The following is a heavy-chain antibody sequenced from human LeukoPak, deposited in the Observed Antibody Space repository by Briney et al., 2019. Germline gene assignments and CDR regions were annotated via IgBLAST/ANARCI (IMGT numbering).Heavy chain of an antibody. J-gene: IGHJ4*02. CDR3: ARPQVVGSYFDY. Sequence: GESLKISCKGSGYSFTTYWIGWVRPIPGKGLEWMGTIYPDDSDTRYSPSFQGQVTISADKSISTAYLQWSSLKASDSAIYYCARPQVVGSYFDYWGQGTLVTVSS. CDR1: GYSFTTYW. D-gene: IGHD6-19*01. V-gene: IGHV5-51*01. CDR2: IYPDDSDT.